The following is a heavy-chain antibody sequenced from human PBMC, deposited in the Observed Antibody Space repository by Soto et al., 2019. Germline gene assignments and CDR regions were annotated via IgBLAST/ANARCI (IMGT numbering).Heavy chain of an antibody. Sequence: QVQLVQSGAEVKKPGSSVKVSCKASGGTFSSYAISWVRQAPGQGIEWMGGIIPISETTNYAQKFQGRVTITADESKSTAYMELSSLRSEDTAVYYCARSQGSSTSLEIYYYYYYGMDVWSQGTTVTVSS. CDR2: IIPISETT. J-gene: IGHJ6*02. D-gene: IGHD2-2*01. V-gene: IGHV1-69*01. CDR1: GGTFSSYA. CDR3: ARSQGSSTSLEIYYYYYYGMDV.